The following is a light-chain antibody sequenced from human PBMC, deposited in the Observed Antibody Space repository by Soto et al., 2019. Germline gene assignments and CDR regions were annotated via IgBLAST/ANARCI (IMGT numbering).Light chain of an antibody. CDR1: QSVSSN. CDR3: QQYNDWPWT. Sequence: EIVMTQSPATLSVSPGERATLSCRASQSVSSNLAWYQQKPGQAPRLLIYDASIRATGIPASFSGSGSGTEFTLTISSLQSEDFAVYYCQQYNDWPWTFGPGTKVEIK. V-gene: IGKV3-15*01. CDR2: DAS. J-gene: IGKJ1*01.